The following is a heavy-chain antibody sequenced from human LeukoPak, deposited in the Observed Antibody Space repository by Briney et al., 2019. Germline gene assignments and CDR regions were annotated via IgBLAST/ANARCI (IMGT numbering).Heavy chain of an antibody. D-gene: IGHD3-22*01. CDR1: EFTFSTYA. Sequence: GGSLRLSCAASEFTFSTYAMHWVRQAPGKGLEWVSVIYSGGSTYYADSVKGRFTISRDNSKNTLYLQMNSLRAEDTAVYYCARVNGYYYDSSGYFGYYYYMDVWGKGTTVTISS. CDR2: IYSGGST. CDR3: ARVNGYYYDSSGYFGYYYYMDV. V-gene: IGHV3-53*01. J-gene: IGHJ6*03.